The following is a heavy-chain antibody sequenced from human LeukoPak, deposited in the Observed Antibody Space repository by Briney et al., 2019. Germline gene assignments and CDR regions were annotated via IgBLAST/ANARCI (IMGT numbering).Heavy chain of an antibody. CDR1: GGTFSSYA. D-gene: IGHD6-13*01. CDR3: ARDLPIAAAEAFDI. J-gene: IGHJ3*02. CDR2: IIPIFGTA. V-gene: IGHV1-69*13. Sequence: SVKVSCKASGGTFSSYAISWVRQAPGQGLEWMGGIIPIFGTANYAQKFQGRVSITADESPSIPYMELSSLRSEDTAVYYCARDLPIAAAEAFDIWGQGTMVTVSS.